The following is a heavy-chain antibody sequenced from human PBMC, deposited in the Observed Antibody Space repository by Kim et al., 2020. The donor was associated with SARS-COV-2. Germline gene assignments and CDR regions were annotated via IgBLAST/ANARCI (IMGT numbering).Heavy chain of an antibody. D-gene: IGHD4-17*01. CDR3: ARANDYGDYPYFDY. CDR2: IYHSGST. Sequence: SETLSLTCTVSGYSISSGYYWGWIRQPPGKGLEWIGSIYHSGSTYYNPSLKSRVTISVDTSKNQFSLKLSSVTAADTAVYYCARANDYGDYPYFDYWGQGTLVTVSS. CDR1: GYSISSGYY. V-gene: IGHV4-38-2*02. J-gene: IGHJ4*02.